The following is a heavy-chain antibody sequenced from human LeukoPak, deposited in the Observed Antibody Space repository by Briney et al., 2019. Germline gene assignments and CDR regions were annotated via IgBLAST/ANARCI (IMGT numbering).Heavy chain of an antibody. D-gene: IGHD5-24*01. Sequence: PGGSLRLSCAASGFTFSSYSMNWVRQAPGKGLEWVSYISSSSTIYYADSVKGRFTISRDNAKNSLYLQMNSLRAEDTAVYYCARDADGYNSPYYFDYWGQGTMVTVSS. CDR2: ISSSSTI. J-gene: IGHJ4*03. V-gene: IGHV3-48*04. CDR3: ARDADGYNSPYYFDY. CDR1: GFTFSSYS.